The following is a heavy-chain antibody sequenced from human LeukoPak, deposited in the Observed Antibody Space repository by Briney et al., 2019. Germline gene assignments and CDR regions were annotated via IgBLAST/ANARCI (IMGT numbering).Heavy chain of an antibody. V-gene: IGHV3-21*01. D-gene: IGHD1-20*01. Sequence: GGSLRPSCAASGSIFSTYAMHWVRQAPGKGLEWVSSISSSSAYIYYADSVKGRFTISRDNAKNSLYLQMNSLRAEDTAVYYCARAEGYNWNDEVPGYWGQGTLVTVSS. J-gene: IGHJ4*02. CDR3: ARAEGYNWNDEVPGY. CDR1: GSIFSTYA. CDR2: ISSSSAYI.